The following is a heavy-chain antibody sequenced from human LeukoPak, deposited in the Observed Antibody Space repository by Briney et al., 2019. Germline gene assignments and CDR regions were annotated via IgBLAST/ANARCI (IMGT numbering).Heavy chain of an antibody. CDR2: IRYDGSNK. CDR3: AKDAGLHTPYYSDY. V-gene: IGHV3-30*02. Sequence: GGSLRLSCAASGFTFSSYGMHWVRQAPGKGLEWVAFIRYDGSNKYYADSVKGRFTISRDNSKNTLYLQMNSLRAEDTAVYYCAKDAGLHTPYYSDYWGQGTLVTVSS. J-gene: IGHJ4*02. D-gene: IGHD5-24*01. CDR1: GFTFSSYG.